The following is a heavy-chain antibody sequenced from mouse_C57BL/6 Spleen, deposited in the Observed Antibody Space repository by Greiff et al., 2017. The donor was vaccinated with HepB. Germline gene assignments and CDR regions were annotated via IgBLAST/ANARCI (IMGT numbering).Heavy chain of an antibody. V-gene: IGHV1-55*01. CDR1: GYTFTSYW. J-gene: IGHJ4*01. D-gene: IGHD2-5*01. CDR2: IYPGSGST. Sequence: QVLLQQPGAELVKPGASVKMSCKASGYTFTSYWITWVKQRPGQGLEWIGDIYPGSGSTNYNEKFKSKATLTVDTSSSTAYMQLSSLTSEDSAVYYCARRSNYGERAMDYWGQGTSVTVSS. CDR3: ARRSNYGERAMDY.